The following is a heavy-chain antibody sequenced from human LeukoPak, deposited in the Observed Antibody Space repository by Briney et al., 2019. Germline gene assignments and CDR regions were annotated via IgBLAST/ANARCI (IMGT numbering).Heavy chain of an antibody. J-gene: IGHJ4*02. CDR1: GFTFSSYA. V-gene: IGHV3-23*01. Sequence: GGSLRLSCAASGFTFSSYAMSWVRQAPGKGLEWVSAISGSGGSTYCADSVKGRFTISRDNSKNTLYLQMNSLRAEDTAVYYCAKDRAFPPHNDYWGQGTLVTVSS. CDR2: ISGSGGST. CDR3: AKDRAFPPHNDY. D-gene: IGHD3-3*02.